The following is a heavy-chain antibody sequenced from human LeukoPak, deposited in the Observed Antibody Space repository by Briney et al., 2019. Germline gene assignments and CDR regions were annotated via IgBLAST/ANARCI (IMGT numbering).Heavy chain of an antibody. CDR3: ARRLGLRWEPDFDY. Sequence: ASVKVSCKASGYTFTSNGISWVRQAPGQGLEWMGWISGHNGNTNYAQKLQGRVTMTTDTSTSTAYMELRSLRSDDTAVYYCARRLGLRWEPDFDYWGQGTLVTVSS. V-gene: IGHV1-18*01. D-gene: IGHD1-26*01. CDR2: ISGHNGNT. J-gene: IGHJ4*02. CDR1: GYTFTSNG.